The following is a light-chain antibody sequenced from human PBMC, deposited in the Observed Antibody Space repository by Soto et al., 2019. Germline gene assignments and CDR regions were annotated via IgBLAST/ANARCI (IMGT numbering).Light chain of an antibody. CDR2: DAS. CDR3: QHSDHLTLT. Sequence: DIQIAQSPSSLSASVGDRITINCQASQDITNYLNWYHKNTGRAPRIMLYDASSLETGVPSRFSGSGSGTDFNLTISRLHTEDVATYECQHSDHLTLTFGQGTRLEIK. J-gene: IGKJ5*01. V-gene: IGKV1-33*01. CDR1: QDITNY.